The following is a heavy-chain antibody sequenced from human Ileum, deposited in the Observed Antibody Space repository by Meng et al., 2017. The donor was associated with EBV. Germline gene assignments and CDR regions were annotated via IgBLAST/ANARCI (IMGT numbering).Heavy chain of an antibody. D-gene: IGHD3-22*01. V-gene: IGHV4-28*05. CDR1: GYSISSTNW. CDR2: IYYSGSI. Sequence: QVQLQESGPGLGKPSDPLSLTCAVAGYSISSTNWWGWIRQPPGKGLEWIGYIYYSGSISYNPSLKSRVTMSVDTSKNQFSLNLNSVTAVDTAVYYCARNVPGTSAYYDWGQGTLVTVSS. CDR3: ARNVPGTSAYYD. J-gene: IGHJ4*02.